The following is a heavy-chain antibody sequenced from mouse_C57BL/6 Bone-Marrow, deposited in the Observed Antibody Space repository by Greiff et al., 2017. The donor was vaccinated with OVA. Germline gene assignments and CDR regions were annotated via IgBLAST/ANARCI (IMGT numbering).Heavy chain of an antibody. V-gene: IGHV1-54*01. D-gene: IGHD1-1*01. CDR3: ARYYYGSSYWYFDV. Sequence: VQLQQSGAELVRPGTSVKVSCKASGYAFTNYLIEWVKQRPGQGLEWIGVINPGSGGTNYNEKFKGKATLTADKYSSTAYMQLSSLTSEDSAVYFCARYYYGSSYWYFDVWGTGTTVTVSS. CDR2: INPGSGGT. CDR1: GYAFTNYL. J-gene: IGHJ1*03.